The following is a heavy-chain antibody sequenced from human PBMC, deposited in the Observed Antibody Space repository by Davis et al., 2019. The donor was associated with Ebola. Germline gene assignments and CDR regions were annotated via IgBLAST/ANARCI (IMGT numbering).Heavy chain of an antibody. D-gene: IGHD4-17*01. Sequence: GESLKISCQTSGYDFNMYWIGWVRHLPGKGLEWMAIIYPDDSERRFSPSFKGHVNISADKSTSTIHLHWGSLRPSDSAVYYCARRDSFGDHYWGQGTLLTVS. J-gene: IGHJ4*02. CDR1: GYDFNMYW. CDR2: IYPDDSER. CDR3: ARRDSFGDHY. V-gene: IGHV5-51*01.